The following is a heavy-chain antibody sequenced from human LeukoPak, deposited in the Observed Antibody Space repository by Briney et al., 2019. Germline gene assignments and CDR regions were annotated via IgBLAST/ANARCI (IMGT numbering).Heavy chain of an antibody. V-gene: IGHV3-23*01. CDR3: ASESGALRNDY. J-gene: IGHJ4*02. CDR1: GFTFSSYD. Sequence: GVSLRLSCAASGFTFSSYDMSWVPQAPGKGLEWVSAISGSGGSTYYADSVKGRFTISRDNSKNKLYLQINRLRAEATAVCSCASESGALRNDYWGQGTLVTVSS. D-gene: IGHD3-10*01. CDR2: ISGSGGST.